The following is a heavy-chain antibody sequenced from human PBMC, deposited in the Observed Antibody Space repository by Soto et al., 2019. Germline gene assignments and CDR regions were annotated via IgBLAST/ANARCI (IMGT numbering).Heavy chain of an antibody. D-gene: IGHD2-2*01. Sequence: LRLSFAASGXTFSSYAMHWVRQAPGKGLEWVAVISHDGSNKYYADSVKGRFTISRDNSKNTLYLQMNSLRAEDTAVYYCAMLGYCSSTSCYHFDYWGQGTLVTVSS. J-gene: IGHJ4*02. V-gene: IGHV3-30-3*01. CDR3: AMLGYCSSTSCYHFDY. CDR1: GXTFSSYA. CDR2: ISHDGSNK.